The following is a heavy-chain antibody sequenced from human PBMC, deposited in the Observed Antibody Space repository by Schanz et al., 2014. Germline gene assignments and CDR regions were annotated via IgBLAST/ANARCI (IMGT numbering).Heavy chain of an antibody. V-gene: IGHV3-7*02. CDR2: IKHDGSVK. D-gene: IGHD6-13*01. CDR3: VSQTGSPNY. CDR1: GFSFSTYW. J-gene: IGHJ4*02. Sequence: EVQLVESGGGLIQPGGSLRLSCAASGFSFSTYWMSWVRQAPGKGLEWVANIKHDGSVKDYVDSVEGRFTISRDNAKRSLFLQMNSLRVEDTAVDFCVSQTGSPNYWGQGTLVTVSS.